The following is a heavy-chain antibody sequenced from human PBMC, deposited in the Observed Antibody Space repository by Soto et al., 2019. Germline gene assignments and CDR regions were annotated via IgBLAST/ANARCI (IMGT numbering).Heavy chain of an antibody. CDR1: GFTFSNYA. CDR2: ISHDGRNI. V-gene: IGHV3-30*01. J-gene: IGHJ6*02. CDR3: ARVTQEQLWKTTHSYYYGMDV. D-gene: IGHD1-1*01. Sequence: QVQLVESGGGVVQPGRSLRLSCAASGFTFSNYAMHWVRQAPGKGLEWVALISHDGRNIYHADSVKGRFTISRDNSKNTLYLQMNSLRAEDTAVYYCARVTQEQLWKTTHSYYYGMDVWGQGTTVTVSS.